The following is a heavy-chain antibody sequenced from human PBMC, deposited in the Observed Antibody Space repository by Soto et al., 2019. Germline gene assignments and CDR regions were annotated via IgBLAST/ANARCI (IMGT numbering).Heavy chain of an antibody. CDR3: ARIIRGYSYGYLDY. CDR2: IYYSGST. D-gene: IGHD5-18*01. J-gene: IGHJ4*02. Sequence: PSETLSLTCTVSGGSISSSSYYWGWIRQPPGKGLEWIGSIYYSGSTYYNPSLEGRVTISVDTSKNQFSLKLSSVTAADTAVYYCARIIRGYSYGYLDYWGQGTLVTVSS. V-gene: IGHV4-39*01. CDR1: GGSISSSSYY.